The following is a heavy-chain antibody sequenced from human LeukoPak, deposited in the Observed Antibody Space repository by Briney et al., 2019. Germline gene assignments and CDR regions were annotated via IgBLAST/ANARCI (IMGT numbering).Heavy chain of an antibody. CDR1: GFTFDDYA. CDR3: ARGNSGSYSQDWFDP. J-gene: IGHJ5*02. Sequence: GGSLRLSCAASGFTFDDYAMHWARQAPGKGLEWVSGTSWNSGTIGYADSVKGRFTISRDNAKNSLYLQMNSLRDDDMALYYCARGNSGSYSQDWFDPWGQGTLVTVSS. CDR2: TSWNSGTI. D-gene: IGHD1-26*01. V-gene: IGHV3-9*03.